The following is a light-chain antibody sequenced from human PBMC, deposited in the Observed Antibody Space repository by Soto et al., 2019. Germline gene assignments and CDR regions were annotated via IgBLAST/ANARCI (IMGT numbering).Light chain of an antibody. Sequence: QSALTQPRSVSGSLGQSVTISCTGTCSDVGGYNYVSWYQQHPGKAPKLMIYDVSKRPSGVPDRFSGSKSGNTASLTISGLQAEDEADYYCCSYAGSYTLFGGGTKLTVL. CDR2: DVS. CDR3: CSYAGSYTL. J-gene: IGLJ2*01. V-gene: IGLV2-11*01. CDR1: CSDVGGYNY.